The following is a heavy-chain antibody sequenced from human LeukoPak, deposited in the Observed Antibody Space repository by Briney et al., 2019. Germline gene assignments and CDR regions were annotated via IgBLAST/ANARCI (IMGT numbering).Heavy chain of an antibody. D-gene: IGHD6-13*01. Sequence: AGVSLRFSCAASGFTFSWYWMSWVRQAPGKGLEWVANIKEDGSIKYYVDSVKGRLTISRDNAKSSVYLQVNSLRAEDTALYYCARIGYSSSSIDYWGQGTLVTVSS. CDR1: GFTFSWYW. CDR3: ARIGYSSSSIDY. J-gene: IGHJ4*02. CDR2: IKEDGSIK. V-gene: IGHV3-7*01.